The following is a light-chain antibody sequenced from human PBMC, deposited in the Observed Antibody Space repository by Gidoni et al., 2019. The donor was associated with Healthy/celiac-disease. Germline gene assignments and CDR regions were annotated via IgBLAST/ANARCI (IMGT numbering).Light chain of an antibody. CDR2: EVS. CDR1: SSDVGGYNY. V-gene: IGLV2-8*01. J-gene: IGLJ2*01. CDR3: SSYAGSNNFEVV. Sequence: QSALTQPPSASGSPGPSVTISCTGTSSDVGGYNYVSWYQQHPGKAPKLMIYEVSKRHSGVPDRFSGSKSGNTASLTVSGLQAEDEADYYCSSYAGSNNFEVVFGGGTKLTVL.